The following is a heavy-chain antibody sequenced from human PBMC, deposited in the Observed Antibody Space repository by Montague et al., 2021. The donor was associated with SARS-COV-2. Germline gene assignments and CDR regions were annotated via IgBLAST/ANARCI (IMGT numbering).Heavy chain of an antibody. V-gene: IGHV3-15*01. D-gene: IGHD6-19*01. CDR1: GFTFSNAW. CDR2: IKSKTDGGTT. Sequence: SRRLSCAASGFTFSNAWMSWVRQAPGKGLEWVGRIKSKTDGGTTDYAAPVKGRFTISRGDSKNTLYLQMISLKTEDTAVYYCTTDRLIAVAGYYYYYGMDVWGQGTTVTVS. J-gene: IGHJ6*02. CDR3: TTDRLIAVAGYYYYYGMDV.